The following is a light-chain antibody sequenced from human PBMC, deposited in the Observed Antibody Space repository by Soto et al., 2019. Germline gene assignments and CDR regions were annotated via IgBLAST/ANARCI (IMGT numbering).Light chain of an antibody. CDR1: QSISNY. J-gene: IGKJ5*01. CDR2: DAS. Sequence: ESVLTQSPATLSLSPGETATLSCRASQSISNYLAWYQHKPGQAPRLLIFDASNRATGIPARFSGSGSGTFFPLTISGVAPEFFAIYYCQSRGNWPQFGQGTRLEIK. CDR3: QSRGNWPQ. V-gene: IGKV3-11*01.